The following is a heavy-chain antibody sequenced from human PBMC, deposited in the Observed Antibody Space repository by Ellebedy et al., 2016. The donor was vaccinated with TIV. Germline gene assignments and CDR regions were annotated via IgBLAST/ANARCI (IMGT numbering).Heavy chain of an antibody. CDR3: ARSPAAMDPFDY. V-gene: IGHV1-69*13. Sequence: SVKVSXXASGGTFSSYAISWVRQAPGQGLEWMGGIIPIFGTANYAQKFQGRVTITADESTSTAYMELSSLRSEDTAVYYCARSPAAMDPFDYWGQGTLVTVSS. D-gene: IGHD2-2*01. J-gene: IGHJ4*02. CDR2: IIPIFGTA. CDR1: GGTFSSYA.